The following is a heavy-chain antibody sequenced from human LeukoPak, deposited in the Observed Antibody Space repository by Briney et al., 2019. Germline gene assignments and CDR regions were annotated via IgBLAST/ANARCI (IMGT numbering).Heavy chain of an antibody. CDR2: IIPIFGTA. V-gene: IGHV1-69*05. CDR3: ARGGGYGDYGFHWFDP. D-gene: IGHD4-17*01. J-gene: IGHJ5*02. Sequence: SVRVSCKASGGTFSSYAISWVRQAPGQGLEWMGGIIPIFGTANYAQKFQGRVTITTDESTSTAYMELSSLRSEDTAVYYCARGGGYGDYGFHWFDPWGQGTLVTVSS. CDR1: GGTFSSYA.